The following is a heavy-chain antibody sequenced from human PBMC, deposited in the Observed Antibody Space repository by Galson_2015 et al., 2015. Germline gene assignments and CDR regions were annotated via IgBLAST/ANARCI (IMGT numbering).Heavy chain of an antibody. J-gene: IGHJ5*02. V-gene: IGHV4-39*01. CDR1: GGSISSSSYY. CDR2: IYYSGST. CDR3: ARHLAVTTAQEGSDWFDP. Sequence: SETLSLTCTVSGGSISSSSYYWGWIRQPPGKGLEWIGSIYYSGSTYYNPSLKSRVTISVDTSKNQFSLELSSVTAADTAVYYCARHLAVTTAQEGSDWFDPWGQGTLVTVSS. D-gene: IGHD4-17*01.